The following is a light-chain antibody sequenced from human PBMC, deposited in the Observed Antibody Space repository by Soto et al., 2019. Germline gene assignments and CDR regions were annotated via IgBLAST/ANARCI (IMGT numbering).Light chain of an antibody. Sequence: QSALTQPRSVSGSPGQSVSISCTGTRSDVGGYHYVSWYQQHPGKAPKLMIYEVTNRPSGVSDRFSGSKSDNTASLTISGLQAEDEADYYCSSYTSISTYVFGTGTKLTVL. CDR3: SSYTSISTYV. CDR2: EVT. J-gene: IGLJ1*01. V-gene: IGLV2-14*01. CDR1: RSDVGGYHY.